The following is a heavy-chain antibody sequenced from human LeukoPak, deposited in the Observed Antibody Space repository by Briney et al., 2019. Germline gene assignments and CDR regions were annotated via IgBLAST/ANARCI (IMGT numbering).Heavy chain of an antibody. D-gene: IGHD2-15*01. V-gene: IGHV1-2*02. J-gene: IGHJ5*02. CDR1: VYTFIGYF. CDR2: INPNSGCT. CDR3: ARDRALVVAAKFATEPTNWFDP. Sequence: ASVNDSFKASVYTFIGYFMHWLRQAPGQGLAWMGWINPNSGCTNYAQKFQGRVTTTRDTSISTAYMELSRLRSDDTAVYDCARDRALVVAAKFATEPTNWFDPWGQGTLVTVSS.